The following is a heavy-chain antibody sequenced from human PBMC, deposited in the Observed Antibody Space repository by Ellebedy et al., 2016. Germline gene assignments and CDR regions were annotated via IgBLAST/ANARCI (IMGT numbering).Heavy chain of an antibody. J-gene: IGHJ4*02. CDR3: AREYCSITSCYDDY. CDR2: IHSDGST. Sequence: GESLKISXAASGFSFSTYGMNWVRQAPGKGLEWVSVIHSDGSTYYADSVQGRFTISRDNFRNTLHLQMNNLRGEDTAVYYCAREYCSITSCYDDYWGQGTLVTVSS. CDR1: GFSFSTYG. D-gene: IGHD2-2*01. V-gene: IGHV3-23*03.